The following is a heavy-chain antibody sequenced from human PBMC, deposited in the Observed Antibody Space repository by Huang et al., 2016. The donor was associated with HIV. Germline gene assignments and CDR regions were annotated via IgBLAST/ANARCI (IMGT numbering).Heavy chain of an antibody. J-gene: IGHJ4*02. V-gene: IGHV3-74*01. CDR2: INSDGSST. D-gene: IGHD6-19*01. CDR1: GFPFSSYW. CDR3: ARDSQQWLVEDY. Sequence: EVQLVESGGGLVQPGGSLRLSCAASGFPFSSYWMHWVRQAPGKGLVLVSRINSDGSSTSYADSVKGRFTISRDNAKNTLYLQMNSLRAEDTAVYYCARDSQQWLVEDYWGQGTLVTVSS.